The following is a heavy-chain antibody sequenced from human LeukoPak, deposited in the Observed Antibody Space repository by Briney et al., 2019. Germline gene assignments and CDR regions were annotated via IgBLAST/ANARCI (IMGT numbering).Heavy chain of an antibody. CDR2: ISSSGSPI. CDR3: ARGRDGYNPYKKPFDC. V-gene: IGHV3-11*01. Sequence: GGSLRLSCAASGFTFSDYYMSWIRQAPGKGLEWVSYISSSGSPIYYADSVKGRFTISWDNAKNSLYLQMNSLRAEDTAVYSCARGRDGYNPYKKPFDCWGQGTLVTVSS. CDR1: GFTFSDYY. J-gene: IGHJ4*02. D-gene: IGHD5-24*01.